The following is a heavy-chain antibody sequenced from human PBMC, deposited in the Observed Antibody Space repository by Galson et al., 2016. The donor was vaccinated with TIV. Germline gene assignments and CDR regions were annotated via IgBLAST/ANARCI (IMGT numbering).Heavy chain of an antibody. CDR1: GGTFNSYD. V-gene: IGHV1-69*04. Sequence: SGKVSCKASGGTFNSYDISWLRQIPGEGFEWMGRINPAVGLTKYAQRFQGRFTITAAYMELSSLRSEDTAVYYCSSASHLVPTVHHYWGQGTLVTVSS. CDR3: SSASHLVPTVHHY. CDR2: INPAVGLT. J-gene: IGHJ4*02. D-gene: IGHD5-12*01.